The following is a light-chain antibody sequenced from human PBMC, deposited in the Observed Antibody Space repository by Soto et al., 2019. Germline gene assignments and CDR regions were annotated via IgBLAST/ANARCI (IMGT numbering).Light chain of an antibody. Sequence: EIVMTQSPATLSVSPGERATLSCRASQSVSSNLAWYQQKPGQAPRLLIYGASTRATGIPARFSGSGSGTEFTLTFSSLQSEDFAVYYCQQYNNWPRWTFGQGTKV. V-gene: IGKV3-15*01. J-gene: IGKJ1*01. CDR2: GAS. CDR1: QSVSSN. CDR3: QQYNNWPRWT.